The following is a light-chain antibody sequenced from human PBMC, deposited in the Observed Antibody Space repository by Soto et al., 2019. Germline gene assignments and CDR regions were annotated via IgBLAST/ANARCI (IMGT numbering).Light chain of an antibody. V-gene: IGLV2-8*01. Sequence: QSVLTQPPSVSGSPGQSVTISCTGTASDVGSYDYVSWYQQHQGKAPKLIIYEVTKRPSGIPDRFSGSKSGNTASLTVSGLQADDEADYYCSSYTSSSSLGVFGGGTKLTVL. CDR2: EVT. CDR1: ASDVGSYDY. CDR3: SSYTSSSSLGV. J-gene: IGLJ3*02.